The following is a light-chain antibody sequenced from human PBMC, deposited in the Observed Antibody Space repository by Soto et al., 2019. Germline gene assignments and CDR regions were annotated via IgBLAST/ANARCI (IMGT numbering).Light chain of an antibody. J-gene: IGKJ1*01. Sequence: IVMTQSPATLSVSPGERATLSCRASQSFSIDLSWYQQTPGQAPRLLIYGASGRATGIPDRFSGSGSGTDFTLTISRLEPEDFAVYYCQQYGSLSWTFGQGTKVDI. CDR2: GAS. CDR1: QSFSID. V-gene: IGKV3-20*01. CDR3: QQYGSLSWT.